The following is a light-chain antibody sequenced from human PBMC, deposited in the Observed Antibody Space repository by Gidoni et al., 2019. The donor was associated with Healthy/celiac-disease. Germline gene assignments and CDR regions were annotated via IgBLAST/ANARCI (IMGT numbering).Light chain of an antibody. V-gene: IGKV1-33*01. CDR2: DAS. J-gene: IGKJ4*01. CDR3: QQYDNLPLT. CDR1: QDISNY. Sequence: DIQMTQSPSSLSASVGDRVTITCQASQDISNYLNWYQQKPGKAPKLLIYDASNLETGVPSRFSGSGSWTDFTFTISSLQPEDIATYYCQQYDNLPLTFGGETKVEIK.